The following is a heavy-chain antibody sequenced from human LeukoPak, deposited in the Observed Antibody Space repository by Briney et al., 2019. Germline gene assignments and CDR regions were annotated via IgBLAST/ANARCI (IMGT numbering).Heavy chain of an antibody. Sequence: GGSLRLSCAASGFTFSSYRMNWVRQAPGKGLEWVSSISSSSTNIYYADSVKRRFTISRDNAKNSLYLQMNSLRAEDTAVYYCARVYSSGWYFDPWGQGTLVTVSS. CDR1: GFTFSSYR. CDR3: ARVYSSGWYFDP. CDR2: ISSSSTNI. D-gene: IGHD6-19*01. V-gene: IGHV3-21*01. J-gene: IGHJ5*02.